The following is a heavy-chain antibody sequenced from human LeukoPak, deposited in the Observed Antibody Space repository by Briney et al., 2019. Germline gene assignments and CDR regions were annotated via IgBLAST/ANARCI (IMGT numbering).Heavy chain of an antibody. CDR1: GGSLSSSSYY. Sequence: ASETLSLTCTVSGGSLSSSSYYWGWIRQPPGKGLEWIGSIYYSGSTYYNPSLKSRVTISVDTSKNQFSLKLSSVTAADTAVYYCARLQSSGLVWSVYWGQGTLVTVSS. V-gene: IGHV4-39*01. CDR2: IYYSGST. J-gene: IGHJ4*02. D-gene: IGHD2-21*01. CDR3: ARLQSSGLVWSVY.